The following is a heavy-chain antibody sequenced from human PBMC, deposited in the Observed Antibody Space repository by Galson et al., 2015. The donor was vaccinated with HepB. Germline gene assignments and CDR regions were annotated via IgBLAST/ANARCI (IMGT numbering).Heavy chain of an antibody. J-gene: IGHJ4*02. V-gene: IGHV3-7*03. CDR1: GFSFTSHW. CDR3: AIHENI. Sequence: SLRLSCAASGFSFTSHWMSWVRQAPGKGLEWVANIKEDGSEKYYVDSVKGRFTISRDNAKNSLYLQMNSLRAEDTAVYYCAIHENIWGQGTLVTVSS. CDR2: IKEDGSEK. D-gene: IGHD2/OR15-2a*01.